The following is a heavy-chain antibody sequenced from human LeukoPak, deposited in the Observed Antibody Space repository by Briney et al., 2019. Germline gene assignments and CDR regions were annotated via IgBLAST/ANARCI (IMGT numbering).Heavy chain of an antibody. CDR1: GGSISSSNW. CDR2: IYHSGST. J-gene: IGHJ1*01. Sequence: SETLSLTCAVSGGSISSSNWWSWIRQPPGKGLEWIGEIYHSGSTNYNPSLKSRVTISVDKSKTQFSLKLSSVTAADTAVYYCARSVAARWYFQHWGQGTLVTVSS. D-gene: IGHD6-6*01. V-gene: IGHV4-4*02. CDR3: ARSVAARWYFQH.